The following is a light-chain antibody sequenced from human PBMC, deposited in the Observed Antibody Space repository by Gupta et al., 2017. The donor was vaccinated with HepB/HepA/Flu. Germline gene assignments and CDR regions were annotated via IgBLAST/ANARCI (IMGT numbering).Light chain of an antibody. CDR2: DVS. V-gene: IGLV2-11*01. CDR3: CSYAGSYTFV. CDR1: SSDVGGYKH. Sequence: QSALIQPRSVSGSRGPSVPISCTGTSSDVGGYKHVSWYQQYPGKAPKLMIFDVSNRPSGVPDRFSGSKSDNTASLTISGLQAEDEADYYCCSYAGSYTFVFGGGTKVTVL. J-gene: IGLJ2*01.